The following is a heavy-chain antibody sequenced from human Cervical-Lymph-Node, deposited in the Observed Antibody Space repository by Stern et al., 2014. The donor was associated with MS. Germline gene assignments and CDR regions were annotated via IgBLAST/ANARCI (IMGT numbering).Heavy chain of an antibody. Sequence: DQLVESGAEVKKPGSSVKVSCKTSGDNFINHAFTWVRQAPGQGLEWMGGIIPMYGAANYAQKLPGRVTITADASTNTVYMELSSLRSEDTAMFYCARSFRRYYDSSGYPDALDMWGQGTMVTVSS. CDR3: ARSFRRYYDSSGYPDALDM. V-gene: IGHV1-69*01. CDR2: IIPMYGAA. D-gene: IGHD3-22*01. J-gene: IGHJ3*02. CDR1: GDNFINHA.